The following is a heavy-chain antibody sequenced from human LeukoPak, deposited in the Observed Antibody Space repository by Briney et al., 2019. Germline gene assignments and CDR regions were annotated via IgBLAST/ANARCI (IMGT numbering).Heavy chain of an antibody. V-gene: IGHV3-11*04. J-gene: IGHJ4*02. D-gene: IGHD2-8*02. CDR1: GFTFSDYY. Sequence: PGGSLRLSCAASGFTFSDYYMSWLRQAPGKGLEWLSYISNSGTTIYYADSVKGRFTISRDNTKNSLYLQVNNLRAEDTALYYCARDRSGGTYYSDYWGQGTLVTVSS. CDR3: ARDRSGGTYYSDY. CDR2: ISNSGTTI.